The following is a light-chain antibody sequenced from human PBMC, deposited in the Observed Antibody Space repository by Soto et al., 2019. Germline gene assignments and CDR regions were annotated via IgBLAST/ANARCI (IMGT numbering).Light chain of an antibody. CDR2: EVS. CDR1: SSDVGDYNY. J-gene: IGLJ1*01. V-gene: IGLV2-8*01. Sequence: QSALTQPPSASGSPGQSVTISCTGTSSDVGDYNYVSWYQQHPGKAPKLMIYEVSKRPSGVPDRFSGSKSGNTASLTVSGLQAEDEADYYCSSYAGSNNFEVFGTGTKLTVL. CDR3: SSYAGSNNFEV.